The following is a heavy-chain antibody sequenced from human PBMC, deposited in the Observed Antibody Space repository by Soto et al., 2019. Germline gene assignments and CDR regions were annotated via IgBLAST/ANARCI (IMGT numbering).Heavy chain of an antibody. CDR2: IYYSGST. Sequence: SETLSLTCTVSGGSISSYYWSWIRQPPGKGLEWIGYIYYSGSTNYNPSLKSRVTISVDTSKNQFSLKLSSVTAADTAVYYCARGDSSSWYLNWFHPWGQGTLVTVSS. CDR1: GGSISSYY. V-gene: IGHV4-59*01. J-gene: IGHJ5*02. CDR3: ARGDSSSWYLNWFHP. D-gene: IGHD6-13*01.